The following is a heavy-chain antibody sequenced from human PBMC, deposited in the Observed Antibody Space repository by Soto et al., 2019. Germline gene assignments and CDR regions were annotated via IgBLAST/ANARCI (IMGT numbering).Heavy chain of an antibody. J-gene: IGHJ5*02. CDR2: ISGSGGST. CDR3: AKDLEPHVYILTGYYNH. V-gene: IGHV3-23*01. D-gene: IGHD3-9*01. Sequence: GGSLRLSCAASGFTFSSYAMSWVRQAPGKGLEWVSAISGSGGSTYYADSVKGRFTISRDNSKNTLYLQMNSLRAEDTAVYYCAKDLEPHVYILTGYYNHWGHGTLVTVSS. CDR1: GFTFSSYA.